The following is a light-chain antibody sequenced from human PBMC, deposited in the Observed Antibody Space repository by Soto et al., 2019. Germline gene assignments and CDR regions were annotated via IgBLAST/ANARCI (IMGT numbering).Light chain of an antibody. CDR3: QQSYSTPGT. Sequence: DIQMTQSPSSLSASVGDRVTITCRASQSISSYLNWYQQKPGKAPKLLIYAASSLQSGVPSRFSGSGSGTDFTLTISSLQPEDFATYYCQQSYSTPGTFGQGRKVDIK. CDR2: AAS. V-gene: IGKV1-39*01. CDR1: QSISSY. J-gene: IGKJ1*01.